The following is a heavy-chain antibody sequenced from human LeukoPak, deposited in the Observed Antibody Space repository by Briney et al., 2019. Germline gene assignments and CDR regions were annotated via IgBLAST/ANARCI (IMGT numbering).Heavy chain of an antibody. D-gene: IGHD4/OR15-4a*01. CDR3: AQTRGLTKTGPAN. CDR1: GFTFSSYA. J-gene: IGHJ4*02. Sequence: GGSLRLSCAASGFTFSSYAMTRARQAPGKGLEWVSGICGSGACTYYADSVKGRFTISRDNSKNTVHLQMNSLRAEDTAVYFCAQTRGLTKTGPANWGQGTLVTVSS. CDR2: ICGSGACT. V-gene: IGHV3-23*01.